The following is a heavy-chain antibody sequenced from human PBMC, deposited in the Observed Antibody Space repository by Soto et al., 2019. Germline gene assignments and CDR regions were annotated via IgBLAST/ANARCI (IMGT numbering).Heavy chain of an antibody. CDR2: IYYRGST. J-gene: IGHJ6*02. CDR1: GGSISSGGYY. Sequence: SETLSLTCTVSGGSISSGGYYWSWIRQHPGKGLEWIGYIYYRGSTYYNPSLKSRVTISVDTSKNQFSLKLSSVTAADTAVYYCARDQLFIADYYYYGMDVWGQGTTVTVSS. V-gene: IGHV4-31*03. D-gene: IGHD2-2*01. CDR3: ARDQLFIADYYYYGMDV.